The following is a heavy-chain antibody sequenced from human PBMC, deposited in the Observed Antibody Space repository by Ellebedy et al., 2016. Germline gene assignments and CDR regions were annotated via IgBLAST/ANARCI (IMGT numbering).Heavy chain of an antibody. CDR1: RYTFTTYY. V-gene: IGHV1-46*01. Sequence: ASVKVSXKASRYTFTTYYINWVRQAPGQGFEWMGIINPSGGRASYAEKFQGRITMTRDTSTSTVYMELSSLRSEDTAVYYCARGVAATAGKDWFNPWGQGTLVTVSS. J-gene: IGHJ5*02. CDR2: INPSGGRA. D-gene: IGHD6-13*01. CDR3: ARGVAATAGKDWFNP.